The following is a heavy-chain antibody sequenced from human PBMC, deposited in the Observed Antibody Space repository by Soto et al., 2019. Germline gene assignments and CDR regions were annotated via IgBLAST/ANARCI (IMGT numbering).Heavy chain of an antibody. CDR2: INHAGIT. CDR3: ARQIGQWLWAFDI. D-gene: IGHD6-19*01. Sequence: SETLSLTCTVSGGSISSYYWSWIRQPPGKGLEWLGSINHAGITFYDPSLQTPITISVDSSKNQFSLNLSSVTAADTAVYFCARQIGQWLWAFDIWGQGTMVTVSS. V-gene: IGHV4-59*08. J-gene: IGHJ3*02. CDR1: GGSISSYY.